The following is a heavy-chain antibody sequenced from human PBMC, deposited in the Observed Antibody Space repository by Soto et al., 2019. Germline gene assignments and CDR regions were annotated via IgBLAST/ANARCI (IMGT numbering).Heavy chain of an antibody. D-gene: IGHD2-2*01. Sequence: SVKVSFKASGFTFTSSAVQWVRQARGQRLEWIGWIVVGSGNTNYAQKFQERVTITRDMSTSTAYMELSSLRSEDTAVYYCARGSDYCSSTSCDEDSYYYYYGMDVWGQGTTVTVPS. CDR2: IVVGSGNT. J-gene: IGHJ6*02. CDR1: GFTFTSSA. V-gene: IGHV1-58*01. CDR3: ARGSDYCSSTSCDEDSYYYYYGMDV.